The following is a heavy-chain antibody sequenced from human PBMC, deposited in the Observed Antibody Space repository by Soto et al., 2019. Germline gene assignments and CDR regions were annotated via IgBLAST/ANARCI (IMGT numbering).Heavy chain of an antibody. D-gene: IGHD1-20*01. V-gene: IGHV4-31*03. Sequence: SETLSLTCTVSGGSISSGGYYWSWIRQHPGKGLEWIGYIYYSGSTYYNPSLKSRVTISVDTSKNQFSLKLSSVTAADTAVYSCASAITGTTLYYYCYMDVWGKRTTGSVSS. J-gene: IGHJ6*03. CDR3: ASAITGTTLYYYCYMDV. CDR2: IYYSGST. CDR1: GGSISSGGYY.